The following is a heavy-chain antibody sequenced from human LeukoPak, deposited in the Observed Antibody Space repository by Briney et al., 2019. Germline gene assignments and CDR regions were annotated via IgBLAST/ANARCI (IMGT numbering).Heavy chain of an antibody. CDR2: MYLSGTT. CDR3: AGLVGRYSSGLYYYYFNY. Sequence: SGTLSLTCTVSGDSINSLDLWSWVRQPPGKGLEWIGEMYLSGTTHSNPSVKSRVTISIDKSKNQFFLNLSSVTAADTAVYYCAGLVGRYSSGLYYYYFNYWGQGTLVTVSS. CDR1: GDSINSLDL. J-gene: IGHJ4*02. D-gene: IGHD3-22*01. V-gene: IGHV4-4*02.